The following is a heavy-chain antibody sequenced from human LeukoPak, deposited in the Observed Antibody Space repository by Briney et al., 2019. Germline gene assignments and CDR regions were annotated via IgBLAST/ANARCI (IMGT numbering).Heavy chain of an antibody. V-gene: IGHV3-11*01. J-gene: IGHJ4*02. CDR3: ARDSVAAAIDY. CDR1: GFTFSDYY. CDR2: ISSSGSTI. Sequence: GGSLRVSCAASGFTFSDYYMSWIRQDPGKGLEWVSYISSSGSTIYYADSVKGRFTISRDNAKNSLYLQMNSLRAEDTAVYYCARDSVAAAIDYWGQGTLVTVSS. D-gene: IGHD6-13*01.